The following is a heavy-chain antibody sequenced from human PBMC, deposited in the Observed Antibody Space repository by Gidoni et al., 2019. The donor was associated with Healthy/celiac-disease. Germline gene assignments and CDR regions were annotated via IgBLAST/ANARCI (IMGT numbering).Heavy chain of an antibody. CDR3: ASPPDYYDSSGYQDY. V-gene: IGHV3-30*01. D-gene: IGHD3-22*01. Sequence: QVQLVESGGGVVQPGRSLRLSCAASGFTFSSYAMHWVRQAPGKGLEWVAVISYDGSNKYYADSVKGRFTISRDNSKNTLYLQMNSLRAEDTAVYYCASPPDYYDSSGYQDYWGQGTLVTVSS. CDR2: ISYDGSNK. CDR1: GFTFSSYA. J-gene: IGHJ4*02.